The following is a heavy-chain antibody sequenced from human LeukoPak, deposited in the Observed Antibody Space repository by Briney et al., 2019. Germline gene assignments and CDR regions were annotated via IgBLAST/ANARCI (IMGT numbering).Heavy chain of an antibody. CDR3: ARESDFWSGYYSVLDY. CDR1: GVTFSNQE. V-gene: IGHV3-48*03. D-gene: IGHD3-3*01. CDR2: ISSSGSTI. Sequence: PGGSLRLSCAASGVTFSNQEMKWVRQAPGKGLEWVSYISSSGSTIYDADSVKGRFTISRDHAKTSLDLQMNSLRAEDTAVSYCARESDFWSGYYSVLDYWGQGTLVTVSS. J-gene: IGHJ4*02.